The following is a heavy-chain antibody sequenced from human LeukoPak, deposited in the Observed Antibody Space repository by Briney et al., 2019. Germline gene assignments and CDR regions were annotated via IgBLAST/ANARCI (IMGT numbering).Heavy chain of an antibody. J-gene: IGHJ4*02. CDR1: GFTFSNAW. CDR2: IKSKSDGGTA. D-gene: IGHD3-22*01. Sequence: GGSLRLSCAASGFTFSNAWMSWVRQAPGKGLEWVGRIKSKSDGGTADFAAPLKGRFTMSRDDSKNALYLQMNSLKTGDTAVYYCATYTSSYSDYWGQGTLVTVSS. V-gene: IGHV3-15*01. CDR3: ATYTSSYSDY.